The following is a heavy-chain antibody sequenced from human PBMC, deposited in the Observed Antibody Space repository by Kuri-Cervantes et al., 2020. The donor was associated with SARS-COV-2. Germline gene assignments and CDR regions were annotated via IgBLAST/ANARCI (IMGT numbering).Heavy chain of an antibody. CDR2: ISSSSSYI. V-gene: IGHV3-21*04. Sequence: GESLKISCAASGFTFSSYSMNWVRQAPGKGLEWVSSISSSSSYIYYADSVKGRLTISRDNSKNTLYLQMNSLRAEDTAVYYCAKYRSWRYYYGMDVWGQGTTVTVSS. CDR1: GFTFSSYS. J-gene: IGHJ6*02. CDR3: AKYRSWRYYYGMDV. D-gene: IGHD3-10*01.